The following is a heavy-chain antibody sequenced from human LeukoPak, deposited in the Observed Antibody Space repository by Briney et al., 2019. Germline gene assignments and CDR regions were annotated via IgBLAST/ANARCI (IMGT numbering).Heavy chain of an antibody. CDR2: INPNSGGT. D-gene: IGHD3-9*01. Sequence: GASVKVSCKASGYTFTGYYMHWVRQAPGQGLEWMGWINPNSGGTNYAQKLQGRVTMTTDTSTSTAYMELRSLRSDDTAVYYCARERDDILTGYSTPNWFDPWGQGTLVTVSS. CDR3: ARERDDILTGYSTPNWFDP. CDR1: GYTFTGYY. J-gene: IGHJ5*02. V-gene: IGHV1-2*02.